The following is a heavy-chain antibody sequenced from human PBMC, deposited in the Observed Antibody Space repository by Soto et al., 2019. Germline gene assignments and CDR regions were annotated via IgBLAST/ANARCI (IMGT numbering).Heavy chain of an antibody. Sequence: QLQLQESGPGLVKPSETLSLTCSVSGGSISRSSYYWGWIRQPPGKGVEWIWSIHYTGSTNYNPSLTSRVTVSVDTSKNQFSLRRTSVTAADTAVYYCARIGGLMVRGVESWFAPWGQGILVTVSS. CDR3: ARIGGLMVRGVESWFAP. J-gene: IGHJ5*02. CDR2: IHYTGST. CDR1: GGSISRSSYY. V-gene: IGHV4-39*01. D-gene: IGHD3-10*01.